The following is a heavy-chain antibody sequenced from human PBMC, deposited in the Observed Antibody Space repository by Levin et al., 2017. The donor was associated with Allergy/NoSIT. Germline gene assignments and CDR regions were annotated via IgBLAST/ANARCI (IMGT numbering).Heavy chain of an antibody. CDR1: RFTFSTYA. D-gene: IGHD3-3*01. V-gene: IGHV3-64D*06. CDR3: VKDLADWRQGILHY. CDR2: ISDNGGSI. Sequence: GGSLRLSCSASRFTFSTYAMHWVRQAPGKGMEYVSGISDNGGSIYYADSVKGRFTISRDNSKNTLSLQMSSLRAEDTAVYYCVKDLADWRQGILHYWGQGTLVTVSS. J-gene: IGHJ4*02.